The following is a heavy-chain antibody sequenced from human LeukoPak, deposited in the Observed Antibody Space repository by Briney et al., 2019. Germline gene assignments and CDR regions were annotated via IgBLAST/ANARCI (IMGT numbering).Heavy chain of an antibody. CDR1: GGSISSGGYY. Sequence: SQTLSLTCTVSGGSISSGGYYWSWIRQHPGKGLEWIGYIYYSGSTYYNPSLKSRVTISVDTSKNQFSLKLSSVTAADTAVYYCARVRCPWSSTSCLYYYYGMDVWGQGTTVTVSS. J-gene: IGHJ6*02. V-gene: IGHV4-31*03. CDR3: ARVRCPWSSTSCLYYYYGMDV. D-gene: IGHD2-2*01. CDR2: IYYSGST.